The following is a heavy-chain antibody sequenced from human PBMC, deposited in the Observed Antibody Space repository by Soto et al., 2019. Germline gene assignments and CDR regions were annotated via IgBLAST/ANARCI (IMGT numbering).Heavy chain of an antibody. D-gene: IGHD2-21*01. Sequence: QVQLVQSGAEVRKPGASVKLSCQASGYTFTHYYIHWVRQAPGQGLEWLGIINPDTGTTSYAQTFQGRVTLTTDTSASTVYLGLSGLAAEDTAVYYCASCPIYGGDSYFAYWGQGTLVTVSS. J-gene: IGHJ4*02. V-gene: IGHV1-46*01. CDR3: ASCPIYGGDSYFAY. CDR2: INPDTGTT. CDR1: GYTFTHYY.